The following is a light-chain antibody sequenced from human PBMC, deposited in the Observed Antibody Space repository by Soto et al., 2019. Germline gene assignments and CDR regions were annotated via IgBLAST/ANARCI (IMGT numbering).Light chain of an antibody. J-gene: IGKJ4*01. Sequence: EIVLTQSPGTLSLSPGERATLSCRASQSVSSSYLAWYQQKPGQAPRLLIYGASTRANGIPARFSGSGSGTEFTLTISSLQSEDFAVYCCQQYNNWPPLTFGGGTKVDIK. CDR1: QSVSSSY. CDR3: QQYNNWPPLT. V-gene: IGKV3D-15*01. CDR2: GAS.